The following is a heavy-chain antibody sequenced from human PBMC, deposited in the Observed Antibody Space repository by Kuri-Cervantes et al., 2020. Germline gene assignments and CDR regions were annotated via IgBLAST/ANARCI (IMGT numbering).Heavy chain of an antibody. Sequence: ASVKVSCKVSGYTLTELSMHWVRQAPGKGLEWMGGFDPEDGETIYAQKFQGRVTMTEDTSTDTAYMELSSLRAEDTAVYYCARSDIVVVPAAISLDYWGQGTLVTVSS. J-gene: IGHJ4*02. CDR1: GYTLTELS. CDR2: FDPEDGET. D-gene: IGHD2-2*01. V-gene: IGHV1-24*01. CDR3: ARSDIVVVPAAISLDY.